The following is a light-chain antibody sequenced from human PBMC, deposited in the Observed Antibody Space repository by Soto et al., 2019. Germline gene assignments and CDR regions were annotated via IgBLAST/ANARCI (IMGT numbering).Light chain of an antibody. J-gene: IGKJ4*01. CDR2: GAS. CDR1: HSVGKS. Sequence: EIVLTQSPATLSVSPGERATLSCRASHSVGKSLAWYQLKSGQAPRLLIYGASTRATGFPARFSGTGSGTEFTLTISGLQSEDFALYYCQQYDRWPPGAFGGGTKVEI. V-gene: IGKV3-15*01. CDR3: QQYDRWPPGA.